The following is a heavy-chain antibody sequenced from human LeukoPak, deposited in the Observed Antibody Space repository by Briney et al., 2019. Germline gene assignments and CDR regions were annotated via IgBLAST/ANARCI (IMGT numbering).Heavy chain of an antibody. J-gene: IGHJ3*02. CDR1: GFTFDEYG. CDR2: ISSSSSTI. Sequence: GGSLRLSCAASGFTFDEYGMSWVRQAPGKGLEWVSYISSSSSTIYYADSVKGRFTISRDNAKISLYLQMNSLRAEDTAVYYCARAPLYCSSTSCYPLYAFDIWGQGIMVTVSS. D-gene: IGHD2-2*01. V-gene: IGHV3-48*01. CDR3: ARAPLYCSSTSCYPLYAFDI.